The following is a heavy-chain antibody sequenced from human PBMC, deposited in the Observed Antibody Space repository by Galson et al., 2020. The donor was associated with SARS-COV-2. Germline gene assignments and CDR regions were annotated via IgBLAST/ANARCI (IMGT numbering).Heavy chain of an antibody. CDR3: AKGGLWFGETIVGNKFDP. CDR2: ISYDGSNK. D-gene: IGHD3-10*01. V-gene: IGHV3-30*18. CDR1: GFTFSSYG. J-gene: IGHJ5*02. Sequence: TGGSLRLSCAASGFTFSSYGMHWVRQAPGKGLEWVAVISYDGSNKYYADSVKGRFTISRDNSKNTLYLQMNSLRAEDTAVYYCAKGGLWFGETIVGNKFDPWGQGTLVTVSS.